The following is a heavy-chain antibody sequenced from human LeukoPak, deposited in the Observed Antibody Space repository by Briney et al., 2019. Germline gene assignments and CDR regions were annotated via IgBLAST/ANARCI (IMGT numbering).Heavy chain of an antibody. CDR2: ISGSGGST. Sequence: GGSLRLSCAASGYTFSSYAMSWVRQAPGKGLEWVSTISGSGGSTYYADSVKGRFSISRDNSKNTLYLQMNSLRAEDTAVYYCAKDSIVGAHFDYWGQGTLVTVSS. CDR1: GYTFSSYA. V-gene: IGHV3-23*01. J-gene: IGHJ4*02. D-gene: IGHD1-26*01. CDR3: AKDSIVGAHFDY.